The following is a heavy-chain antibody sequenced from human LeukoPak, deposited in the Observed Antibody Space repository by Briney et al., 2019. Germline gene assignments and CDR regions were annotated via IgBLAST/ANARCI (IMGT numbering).Heavy chain of an antibody. D-gene: IGHD6-13*01. CDR2: IYSGAGT. Sequence: PGGSLRLSCAASGFLVSNYYMSWVRQAPGKGLEWVSVIYSGAGTYYADSVKGRFTISRDNSRNTLYLQMNSLRAEDTAVYYCAREEYSSSWHGETGYFDYWGQGTLVTVSS. CDR3: AREEYSSSWHGETGYFDY. CDR1: GFLVSNYY. V-gene: IGHV3-53*01. J-gene: IGHJ4*02.